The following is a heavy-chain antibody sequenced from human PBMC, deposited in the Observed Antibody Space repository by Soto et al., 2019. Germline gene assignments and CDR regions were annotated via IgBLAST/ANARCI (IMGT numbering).Heavy chain of an antibody. Sequence: SETLSLTCTVSGGSVSSGSYYWSWIRQPPGKGLEWIGYTYYSGSTNYNPSLKSRVTISVDTSKNQFSLKLSSVTAADTAVYYCARFDTAMATGFVYYGMDVWGQGTTVTVSS. J-gene: IGHJ6*02. V-gene: IGHV4-61*01. D-gene: IGHD5-18*01. CDR2: TYYSGST. CDR3: ARFDTAMATGFVYYGMDV. CDR1: GGSVSSGSYY.